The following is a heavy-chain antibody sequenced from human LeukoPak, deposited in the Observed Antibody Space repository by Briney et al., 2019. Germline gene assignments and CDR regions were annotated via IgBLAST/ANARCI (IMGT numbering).Heavy chain of an antibody. CDR3: GRDPNGNYVGAFEL. Sequence: GGSLRLSCTASGFTFSSYAMTWVRQAPGKGLEWVSSISINSRTTYGDSVKGRFTISRDNSKNTVYLQMKSLRAEDTAIFYCGRDPNGNYVGAFELWSRGTMVTVSS. CDR2: ISINSRT. V-gene: IGHV3-23*05. CDR1: GFTFSSYA. D-gene: IGHD4-11*01. J-gene: IGHJ3*01.